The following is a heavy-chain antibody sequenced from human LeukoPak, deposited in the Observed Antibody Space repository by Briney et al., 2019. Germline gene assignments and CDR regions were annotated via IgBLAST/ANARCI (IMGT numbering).Heavy chain of an antibody. V-gene: IGHV3-23*01. Sequence: PGGSLRLSCAASGFTFSSYAMSWVRQAPGKGLEWVSAISGGAGNIYYADSVKGRFTISRDNSKNTLYLQMNSLRAEDTAVYYCAKVTTAWWYFDLWGRGTLVTVSS. D-gene: IGHD1-14*01. J-gene: IGHJ2*01. CDR3: AKVTTAWWYFDL. CDR2: ISGGAGNI. CDR1: GFTFSSYA.